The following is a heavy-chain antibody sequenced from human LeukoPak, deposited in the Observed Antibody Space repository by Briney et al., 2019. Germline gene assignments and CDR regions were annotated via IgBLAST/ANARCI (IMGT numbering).Heavy chain of an antibody. D-gene: IGHD3-10*01. Sequence: ASVKVSCKASGYTFTSYGISWVRQAPGQGLEWMGRISAYNGNTNYAQKLQGRVTMTTDTSTSTAYMELRSLRSDDTAVYYCAREGMVRGVTPNYYYYYGMDVWGKGTTVTVSS. V-gene: IGHV1-18*01. CDR1: GYTFTSYG. J-gene: IGHJ6*04. CDR2: ISAYNGNT. CDR3: AREGMVRGVTPNYYYYYGMDV.